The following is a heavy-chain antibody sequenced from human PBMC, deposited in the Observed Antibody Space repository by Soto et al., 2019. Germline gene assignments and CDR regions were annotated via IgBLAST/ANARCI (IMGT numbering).Heavy chain of an antibody. Sequence: QVQLQESGPGLVKPSETLSLTCTVSGGSISSYYWSCIRQPPGKGLEWIGYIYYSGSTNYNPSLKSRVTISVDTSKNQFSLKLSSVTAADTAVYYCAGAYYDFWSGYRRAYYFDYWGLGTLVTVSS. D-gene: IGHD3-3*01. J-gene: IGHJ4*02. CDR2: IYYSGST. V-gene: IGHV4-59*01. CDR3: AGAYYDFWSGYRRAYYFDY. CDR1: GGSISSYY.